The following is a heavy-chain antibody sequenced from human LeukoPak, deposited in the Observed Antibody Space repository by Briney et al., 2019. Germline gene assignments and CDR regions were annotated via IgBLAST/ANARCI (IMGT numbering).Heavy chain of an antibody. CDR1: GYTFTNYG. D-gene: IGHD5-12*01. CDR3: ARDRERVVATMGYY. V-gene: IGHV1-18*01. CDR2: ISGYNGNT. Sequence: ASVKVSCKTSGYTFTNYGISWVRQAPGQGLEWMGWISGYNGNTNYAQKLEGRVTMTTDTSTSTAYMELRSLRSDDTAVYYCARDRERVVATMGYYWGQGTLVTVSS. J-gene: IGHJ4*02.